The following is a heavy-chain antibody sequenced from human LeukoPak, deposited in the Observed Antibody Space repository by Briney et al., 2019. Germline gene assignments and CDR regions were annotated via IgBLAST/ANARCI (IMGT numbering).Heavy chain of an antibody. CDR3: ARLITMVRGVSDAFDI. D-gene: IGHD3-10*01. J-gene: IGHJ3*02. V-gene: IGHV1-69*13. Sequence: SVKVSCKASGGTFSSYAISWVRQAPGQGLEWMGGIIPIFGTANYAQKFQGRVTITADESTSTAYMELSSLRSEDTAVYYCARLITMVRGVSDAFDIWGQGTMVTVSS. CDR2: IIPIFGTA. CDR1: GGTFSSYA.